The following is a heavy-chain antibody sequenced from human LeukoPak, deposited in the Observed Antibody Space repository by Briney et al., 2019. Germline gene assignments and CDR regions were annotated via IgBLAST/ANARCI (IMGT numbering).Heavy chain of an antibody. J-gene: IGHJ4*02. CDR2: INSDATST. CDR1: GFMLSSTW. D-gene: IGHD6-13*01. Sequence: GGSLRLSCAASGFMLSSTWMHWVRQAPGKGLVWVSRINSDATSTSYADSVRGRFTISRDDARNTMYLQMNSLRAEDTAMYYCVRGSPGYSRSWHAYWGQGTLVTVSS. V-gene: IGHV3-74*01. CDR3: VRGSPGYSRSWHAY.